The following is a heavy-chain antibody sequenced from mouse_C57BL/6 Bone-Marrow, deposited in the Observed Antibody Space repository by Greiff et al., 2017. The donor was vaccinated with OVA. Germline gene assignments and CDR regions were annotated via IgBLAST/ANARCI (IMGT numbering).Heavy chain of an antibody. CDR1: GYTFTSYW. Sequence: QVQLQQPGAELVRPGTSVKLSCKASGYTFTSYWMHWVKQRPGQGLEWIGVIDPSDSYTNYNQKFKGKATLTVDTSSSTAYMQLSSLTSDDSAVYYCARNYGSIYNSMDYWGQGTSVTVSS. J-gene: IGHJ4*01. V-gene: IGHV1-59*01. CDR2: IDPSDSYT. D-gene: IGHD1-1*01. CDR3: ARNYGSIYNSMDY.